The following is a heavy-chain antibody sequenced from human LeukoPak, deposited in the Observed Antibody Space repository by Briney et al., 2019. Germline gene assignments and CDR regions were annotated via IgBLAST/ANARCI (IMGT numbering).Heavy chain of an antibody. J-gene: IGHJ4*02. CDR2: INPNSGGT. CDR3: AREDSAAGTVFDY. Sequence: VASVKVSSKASGYTFIGYYMHWVRQAPGQGLEWMGWINPNSGGTNYAQKFQGRVTMTRDTSISTAYMELSRLRSDDTAVYYCAREDSAAGTVFDYWGQGTLVTVSS. CDR1: GYTFIGYY. V-gene: IGHV1-2*02. D-gene: IGHD6-13*01.